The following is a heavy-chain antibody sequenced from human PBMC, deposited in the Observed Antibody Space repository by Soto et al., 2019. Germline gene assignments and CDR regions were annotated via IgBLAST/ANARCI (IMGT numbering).Heavy chain of an antibody. V-gene: IGHV1-2*02. CDR2: INPNSGGS. J-gene: IGHJ3*02. CDR3: ARAPGATDAFDI. CDR1: GYTFTGYY. Sequence: GASVKVSCKASGYTFTGYYMHWVRQAPGQGLEWMGWINPNSGGSNYAQKFQGRVTMTRDTSISTAYMELSRLRSDDTAVYYCARAPGATDAFDIWGQGTMVTVSS. D-gene: IGHD1-1*01.